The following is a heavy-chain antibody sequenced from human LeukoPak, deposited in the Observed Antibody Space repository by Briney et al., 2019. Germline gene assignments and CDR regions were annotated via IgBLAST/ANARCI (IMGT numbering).Heavy chain of an antibody. CDR2: FDPEDGET. CDR3: ATVLLGELFISY. J-gene: IGHJ4*02. V-gene: IGHV1-24*01. Sequence: ASVKVSCKVSGYTLTELSMHWVRQAPGKGLEWMGGFDPEDGETIYAQKFQGRVTMTEDTSTDTAYMELSSLRSEDTAVYYCATVLLGELFISYWGQGTLVTVSS. CDR1: GYTLTELS. D-gene: IGHD3-16*01.